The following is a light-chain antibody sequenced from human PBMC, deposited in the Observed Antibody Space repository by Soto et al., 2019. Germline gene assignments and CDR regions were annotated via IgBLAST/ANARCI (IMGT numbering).Light chain of an antibody. J-gene: IGLJ1*01. Sequence: QSALTQPPSASGSPGQSVTISCTGTSSDVGGYNYGSWYQQHPGKAPKLMIYEVTKRPSGVPDRFSGSRSGNTASLTVSGLQAEDEADYYCSSYAGSKNFYVFGTGTKLTVL. CDR1: SSDVGGYNY. CDR2: EVT. CDR3: SSYAGSKNFYV. V-gene: IGLV2-8*01.